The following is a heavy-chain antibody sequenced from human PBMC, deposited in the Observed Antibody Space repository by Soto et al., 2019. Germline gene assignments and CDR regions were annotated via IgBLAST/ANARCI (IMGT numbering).Heavy chain of an antibody. V-gene: IGHV1-69*13. Sequence: SVKVSCKASGGTFSSYAISWVRQAPGQGLEWMGGIIPIFGTANYAQKFQGRVTITADESTSTAYMELSSLRSEDTAVYYCARDRVVAATADAFDIWGQGKMVTVSS. CDR3: ARDRVVAATADAFDI. D-gene: IGHD2-15*01. CDR2: IIPIFGTA. CDR1: GGTFSSYA. J-gene: IGHJ3*02.